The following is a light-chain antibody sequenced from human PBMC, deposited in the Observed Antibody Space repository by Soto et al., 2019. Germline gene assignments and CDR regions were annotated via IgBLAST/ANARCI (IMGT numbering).Light chain of an antibody. V-gene: IGKV3-20*01. Sequence: EIVLTQSPGNLSLSPGERATLSCRASQSVSRDYLAWYQWKPGQAPRLLMYGASSRATGIPDRFSGSGSGTDFTLTISRLEPEDFAIYYFQQYGNLFTFGQGTKLEIK. CDR1: QSVSRDY. CDR3: QQYGNLFT. J-gene: IGKJ2*01. CDR2: GAS.